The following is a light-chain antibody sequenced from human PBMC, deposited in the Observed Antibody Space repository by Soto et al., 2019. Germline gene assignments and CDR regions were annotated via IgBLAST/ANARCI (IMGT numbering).Light chain of an antibody. J-gene: IGKJ1*01. CDR3: QQYDTYSRT. CDR2: HGT. V-gene: IGKV1-5*01. Sequence: DIQMTQSPSSLSASVGDRVTITCRTSQSIGRFLNWFQQKPGKAPKLLIYHGTDLQSGVPSRFSGSGSGAEFTLTISSLQPDDFATYYCQQYDTYSRTFGQGTKLEIK. CDR1: QSIGRF.